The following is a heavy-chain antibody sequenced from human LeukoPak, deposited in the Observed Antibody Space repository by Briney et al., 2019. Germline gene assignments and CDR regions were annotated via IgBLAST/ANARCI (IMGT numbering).Heavy chain of an antibody. D-gene: IGHD5-24*01. V-gene: IGHV4-34*01. CDR1: GGSFSGYY. Sequence: SETLSLTCAVYGGSFSGYYWSWIRQPPGKGLEWIGEINHSGSTNYNPSLKSRVTISVDTSKNQFSLKLSSVTAADTAVYYCARCRDGYNPIDYWGQGTLVTVSS. J-gene: IGHJ4*02. CDR2: INHSGST. CDR3: ARCRDGYNPIDY.